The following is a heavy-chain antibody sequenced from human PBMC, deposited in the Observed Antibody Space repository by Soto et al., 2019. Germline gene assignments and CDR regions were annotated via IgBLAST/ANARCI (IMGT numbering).Heavy chain of an antibody. Sequence: PGESLKISCQGSGYSFTSNWIGWVRQMPGKGLEWMGIINPADSDIKYSPSFQGQVTISADKSIDTAYLQWSSLKDSDTAMYYCARHQRDDASRKIDCWGQGTLVTVSS. J-gene: IGHJ4*02. CDR3: ARHQRDDASRKIDC. CDR1: GYSFTSNW. D-gene: IGHD3-16*01. V-gene: IGHV5-51*01. CDR2: INPADSDI.